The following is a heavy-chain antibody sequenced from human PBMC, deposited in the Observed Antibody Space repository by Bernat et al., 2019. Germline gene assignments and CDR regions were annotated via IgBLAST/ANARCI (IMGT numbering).Heavy chain of an antibody. Sequence: EVQLVESGGGLVQPGGSLRLSCATSGFTFSHSWMSWLRQAPGKGLEWVANIKEDGGQTYYVDSVKGRFTMSRDNAKDSLFLQMNSLKAEDSAVYFCARDHAYGANDLWGQGTLVTVSS. J-gene: IGHJ5*02. V-gene: IGHV3-7*01. CDR2: IKEDGGQT. CDR1: GFTFSHSW. D-gene: IGHD4/OR15-4a*01. CDR3: ARDHAYGANDL.